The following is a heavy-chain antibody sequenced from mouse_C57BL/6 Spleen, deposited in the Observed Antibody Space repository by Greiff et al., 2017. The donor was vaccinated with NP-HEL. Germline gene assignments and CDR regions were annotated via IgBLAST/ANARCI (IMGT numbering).Heavy chain of an antibody. V-gene: IGHV8-12*01. J-gene: IGHJ3*01. D-gene: IGHD2-4*01. CDR3: ARRAGDDYDEFWFAY. CDR2: IYWDDDK. CDR1: GFSLSTSGMG. Sequence: QVTLKVCGPGILQSSQTLSLTCSFSGFSLSTSGMGVSWIRQPSGKGLEWLAHIYWDDDKRYNPSLKSRLTISKDTSRNQVFLKITSVDTADTATYYCARRAGDDYDEFWFAYWGQGTLVTVSA.